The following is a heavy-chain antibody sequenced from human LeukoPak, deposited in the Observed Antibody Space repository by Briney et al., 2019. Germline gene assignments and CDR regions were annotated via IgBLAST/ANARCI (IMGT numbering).Heavy chain of an antibody. D-gene: IGHD3-9*01. CDR2: IAASGTT. J-gene: IGHJ4*02. Sequence: PSETLSLTCSVSGGSIESYYWSWIRQPPGKGLGFIGYIAASGTTKHNPSLKSRVTLSMDTSKNQFPLKLRSVTAADTAVYFCARFPYFEGFDYWGQGTQVIVSS. CDR1: GGSIESYY. CDR3: ARFPYFEGFDY. V-gene: IGHV4-4*08.